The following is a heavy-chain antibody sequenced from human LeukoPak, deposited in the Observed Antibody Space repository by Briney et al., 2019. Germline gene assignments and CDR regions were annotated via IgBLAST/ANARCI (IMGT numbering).Heavy chain of an antibody. CDR3: AKRVLYSNGGTDY. CDR2: IWYDGSNK. Sequence: GRSLRLSCAASGFTFSSYGMHWVRRAPGKGLEWVAVIWYDGSNKYYADSVKGRFTISRDNSKNTLYLQMNSLRAEDTAVYYCAKRVLYSNGGTDYWRQGTLVTVSS. V-gene: IGHV3-33*06. CDR1: GFTFSSYG. D-gene: IGHD6-25*01. J-gene: IGHJ4*02.